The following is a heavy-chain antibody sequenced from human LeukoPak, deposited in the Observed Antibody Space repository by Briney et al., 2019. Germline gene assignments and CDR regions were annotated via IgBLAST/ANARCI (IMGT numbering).Heavy chain of an antibody. CDR1: GGTFSSYA. Sequence: ASVKVSCKASGGTFSSYAISWVRQAPGQGLEWMGGIIPIFGTANYAQKFQGRVTITTDESTSTAYMELSSLRSEDTAVYYCARSHYYDSSGYYYAVDYWGQGTLVTV. CDR2: IIPIFGTA. CDR3: ARSHYYDSSGYYYAVDY. J-gene: IGHJ4*02. V-gene: IGHV1-69*05. D-gene: IGHD3-22*01.